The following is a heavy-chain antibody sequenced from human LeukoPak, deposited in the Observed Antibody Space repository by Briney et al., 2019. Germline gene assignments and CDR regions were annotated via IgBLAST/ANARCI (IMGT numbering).Heavy chain of an antibody. J-gene: IGHJ4*02. Sequence: SETLSLTCAVYGGSFSGYYWSWIRQPPGKGLEWIGEINPSVSTNYNPSLKSRVTISVDTSKNQFTLKLNSVTAADTAVYYCARDLEYCSSTSCPFDYWGQGTLVTVSS. CDR3: ARDLEYCSSTSCPFDY. V-gene: IGHV4-34*01. D-gene: IGHD2-2*01. CDR1: GGSFSGYY. CDR2: INPSVST.